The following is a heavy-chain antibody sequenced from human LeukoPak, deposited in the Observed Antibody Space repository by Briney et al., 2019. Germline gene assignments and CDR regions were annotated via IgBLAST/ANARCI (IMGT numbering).Heavy chain of an antibody. D-gene: IGHD5-12*01. J-gene: IGHJ1*01. CDR1: NGSISSYY. CDR2: IDYSGNT. V-gene: IGHV4-59*01. CDR3: ARGDYILGNIHYNVEYFQH. Sequence: PSETLSLTCTVSNGSISSYYWSWIRKPPRKRPDWIGYIDYSGNTHVNPSLRSRSTLSLDTSMRKIFLRLSSITAADSDVYFCARGDYILGNIHYNVEYFQHWGQGITVTVSS.